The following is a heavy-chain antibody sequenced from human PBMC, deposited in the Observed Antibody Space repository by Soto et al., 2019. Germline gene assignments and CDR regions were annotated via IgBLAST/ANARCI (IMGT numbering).Heavy chain of an antibody. D-gene: IGHD3-10*01. Sequence: QVQLVQSGAEVKKPGSSVKVSCKTSGVSFNNNGIGWVRQAPGHGLEWMGGVSPQFRTSNYARKFQGRISITADASTGTVNMELSSLTSEDTAQYYCARVLYYGSGSYSPYGMDVWGQGTMVTVSS. CDR1: GVSFNNNG. J-gene: IGHJ6*02. V-gene: IGHV1-69*01. CDR2: VSPQFRTS. CDR3: ARVLYYGSGSYSPYGMDV.